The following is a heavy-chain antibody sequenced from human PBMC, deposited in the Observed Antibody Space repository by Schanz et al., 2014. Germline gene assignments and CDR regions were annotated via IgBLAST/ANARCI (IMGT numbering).Heavy chain of an antibody. CDR2: IIPILDKT. Sequence: QVQLVQSGVEVKRPGASVRVSCKASGYSFTDYAIHWVRQAPGQGLEWMGRIIPILDKTNYAQKFQGRVTMTADKSTSTVYMELSSLRSEDTAVYYCARAPVTVGPYHYYMDVWGKGTTVTVSS. CDR3: ARAPVTVGPYHYYMDV. J-gene: IGHJ6*03. V-gene: IGHV1-69*04. CDR1: GYSFTDYA. D-gene: IGHD4-17*01.